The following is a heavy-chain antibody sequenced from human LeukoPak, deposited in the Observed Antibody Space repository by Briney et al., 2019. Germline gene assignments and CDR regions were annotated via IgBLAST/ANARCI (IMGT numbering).Heavy chain of an antibody. V-gene: IGHV1-18*04. J-gene: IGHJ4*02. CDR2: ISAYNGNT. Sequence: GASVKVSCKASGYTFTSYYMHWVRQAPGQGLEWMGWISAYNGNTNYAQKLQGRVTMTTDTSTSTAYMELRSLRSDDTAVYYCARVMMTTVTGGWSSFDYWGQGTLVTVSS. CDR1: GYTFTSYY. CDR3: ARVMMTTVTGGWSSFDY. D-gene: IGHD4-11*01.